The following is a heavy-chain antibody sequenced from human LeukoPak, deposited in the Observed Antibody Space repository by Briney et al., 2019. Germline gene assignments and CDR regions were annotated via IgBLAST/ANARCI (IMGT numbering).Heavy chain of an antibody. CDR3: ARDSSNPDVDYDSSGYQGAFDI. D-gene: IGHD3-22*01. Sequence: SQTLSLTCTVSGGSISSGGYYWSWIRQHPGKGLEWIGYIYYSGSTYYNPSLKSRVTISVDTSKNQFSLKLSSVTAADTAVYYCARDSSNPDVDYDSSGYQGAFDIWGQGTMVTVSS. CDR1: GGSISSGGYY. J-gene: IGHJ3*02. CDR2: IYYSGST. V-gene: IGHV4-31*03.